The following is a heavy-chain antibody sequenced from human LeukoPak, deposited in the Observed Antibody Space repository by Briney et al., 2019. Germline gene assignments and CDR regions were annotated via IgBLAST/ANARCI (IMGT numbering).Heavy chain of an antibody. V-gene: IGHV4-34*01. CDR3: AGELRFLEWLSDPHYYYYYGMDV. J-gene: IGHJ6*02. CDR2: INHSGST. Sequence: SETLSLTCAVYGGSFSGYYWSWIRQPPGKGLEWIGEINHSGSTNYNPSLKSRVTISVDTSKNQFSLKLSSVTAADTAVYYCAGELRFLEWLSDPHYYYYYGMDVWGQGTTVTVSS. CDR1: GGSFSGYY. D-gene: IGHD3-3*01.